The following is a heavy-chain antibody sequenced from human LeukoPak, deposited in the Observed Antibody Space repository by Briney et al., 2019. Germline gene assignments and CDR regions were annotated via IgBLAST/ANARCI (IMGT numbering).Heavy chain of an antibody. V-gene: IGHV1-8*01. CDR3: AVTRGYSGYDFRFNY. CDR2: MNPNSGNT. CDR1: GYTFISHD. Sequence: ASVKVSCKISGYTFISHDINWVRQATGQGLEWMGWMNPNSGNTGYAQQFQGRVTMTRNVAISTAYMELSSLRSDDTAVYFCAVTRGYSGYDFRFNYWGQGTLVTVSS. D-gene: IGHD5-12*01. J-gene: IGHJ4*02.